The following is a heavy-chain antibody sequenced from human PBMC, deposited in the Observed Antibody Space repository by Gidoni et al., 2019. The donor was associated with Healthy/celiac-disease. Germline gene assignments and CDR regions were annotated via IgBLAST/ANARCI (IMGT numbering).Heavy chain of an antibody. J-gene: IGHJ3*02. Sequence: QVQLQESGPGLVKPSQTLSLTCTVSGGSISSGGYYWSWIRQHPGKGLEWIGYIYYSGSTYYNPSLKSRVTISVDTSKNQFSLKLSSVTAADTAVYYCARQARITMIPDAFDIWGQGTMVTVSS. CDR1: GGSISSGGYY. V-gene: IGHV4-31*03. CDR3: ARQARITMIPDAFDI. D-gene: IGHD3-22*01. CDR2: IYYSGST.